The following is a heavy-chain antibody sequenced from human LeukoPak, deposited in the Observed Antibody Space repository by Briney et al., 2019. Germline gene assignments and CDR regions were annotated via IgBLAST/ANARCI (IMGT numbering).Heavy chain of an antibody. Sequence: GGSLRLSCAASGFTFSSYSMNWVRQAPGKGLEWVSYISSSSSTIYYADSVKGRFTISRDNAKNSLYLQMNSLRAEDTAVYYCTRGRSSYYGYFDSWGQGTLVTVSS. V-gene: IGHV3-48*04. D-gene: IGHD3-10*01. CDR3: TRGRSSYYGYFDS. CDR2: ISSSSSTI. J-gene: IGHJ4*02. CDR1: GFTFSSYS.